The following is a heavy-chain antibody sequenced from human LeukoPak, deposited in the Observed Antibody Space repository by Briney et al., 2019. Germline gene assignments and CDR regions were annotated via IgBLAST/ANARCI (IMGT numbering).Heavy chain of an antibody. V-gene: IGHV3-48*01. Sequence: GGSLRLSCAASGFTFSSYSMNWVRQAPGKGLEWVSYISSSSSTIYYADSVKGRFTISRDNAKNSLYLQMNSLRAEDTAVYYCARGGRVWELIYYYYYYMDVWGKGTTVTISS. CDR1: GFTFSSYS. CDR2: ISSSSSTI. D-gene: IGHD1-26*01. CDR3: ARGGRVWELIYYYYYYMDV. J-gene: IGHJ6*03.